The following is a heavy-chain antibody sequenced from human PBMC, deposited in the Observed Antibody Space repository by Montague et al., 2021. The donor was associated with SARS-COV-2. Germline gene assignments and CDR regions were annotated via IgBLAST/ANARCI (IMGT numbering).Heavy chain of an antibody. CDR3: VRYSGWFYFDF. CDR1: GDSVSSNRVA. CDR2: TYYRSKWYS. D-gene: IGHD6-19*01. V-gene: IGHV6-1*01. J-gene: IGHJ4*02. Sequence: CAISGDSVSSNRVAWSWIRQSPSSGLEWLGRTYYRSKWYSDYAPSVRGRLTVNPDASKNEFSLELNYVTPEDTAVYYCVRYSGWFYFDFWGQGTLVTVSS.